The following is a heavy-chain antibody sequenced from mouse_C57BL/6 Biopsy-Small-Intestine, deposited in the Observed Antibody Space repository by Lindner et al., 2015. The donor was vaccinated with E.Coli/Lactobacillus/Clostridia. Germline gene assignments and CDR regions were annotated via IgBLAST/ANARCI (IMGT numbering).Heavy chain of an antibody. J-gene: IGHJ1*03. D-gene: IGHD2-5*01. CDR1: GYIFTSYG. CDR2: IYPRSGNT. V-gene: IGHV1-81*01. Sequence: VQLQESGAELARPGASVKLSCKASGYIFTSYGLSWVKQRTGQGLEWIGEIYPRSGNTYYNEKFKDKATLTADKSSSTAYMELRSLTSEDSAVYFCARWDYTNYPWYFDVWGTGTTVTVSS. CDR3: ARWDYTNYPWYFDV.